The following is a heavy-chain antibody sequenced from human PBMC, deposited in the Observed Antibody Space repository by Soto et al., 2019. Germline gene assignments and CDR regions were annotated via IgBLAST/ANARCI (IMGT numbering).Heavy chain of an antibody. CDR2: IYHSGSP. Sequence: SETLSLTXAVSGGSISSGTWWSWVRQPPGRGLEWIGEIYHSGSPNYNPSLKSRVTMSVDKSKNLFSLRLSSVTAADSALYYCARRVPAAPNWFDPWGQGTLVTVSS. V-gene: IGHV4-4*02. D-gene: IGHD2-2*01. J-gene: IGHJ5*02. CDR1: GGSISSGTW. CDR3: ARRVPAAPNWFDP.